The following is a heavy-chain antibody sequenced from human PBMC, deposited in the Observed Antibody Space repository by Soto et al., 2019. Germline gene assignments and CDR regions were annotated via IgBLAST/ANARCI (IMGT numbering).Heavy chain of an antibody. CDR1: GFTFSSYG. J-gene: IGHJ6*02. CDR2: ISYDGSNK. CDR3: AKRFNKRTTYYGMDV. D-gene: IGHD4-17*01. Sequence: PGGSLRLSCAASGFTFSSYGMHWVRQAPGKGLEWVAVISYDGSNKYYADSVKGRFTISRDNSKNTLYLQMNSLRAEDTAVYYCAKRFNKRTTYYGMDVWGQGTTVTVSS. V-gene: IGHV3-30*18.